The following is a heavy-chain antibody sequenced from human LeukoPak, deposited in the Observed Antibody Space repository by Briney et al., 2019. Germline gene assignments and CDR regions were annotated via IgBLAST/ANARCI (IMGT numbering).Heavy chain of an antibody. V-gene: IGHV1-8*01. CDR1: GYTFTSYE. J-gene: IGHJ5*02. D-gene: IGHD2-2*01. Sequence: GASVKVSCKASGYTFTSYEINWVRQATGQGLEWMGWMNPNSGNTGYAQTFQGRVSMTRNTSISTAYMELSSLRSEDTAVYYCAGRRCSSTTCYGIDFDPWGQGTLVTVSS. CDR3: AGRRCSSTTCYGIDFDP. CDR2: MNPNSGNT.